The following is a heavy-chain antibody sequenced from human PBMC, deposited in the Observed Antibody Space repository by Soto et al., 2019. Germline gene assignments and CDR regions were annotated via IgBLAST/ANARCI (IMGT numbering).Heavy chain of an antibody. CDR1: GFSLSNARMG. CDR3: ARRPYHYDSSGYYYVYYFDY. CDR2: IFSNDEK. J-gene: IGHJ4*02. Sequence: SGPTLVNPTETLTLTCTVSGFSLSNARMGVSWIRQPPGKALEWLAHIFSNDEKSYSTSLKSRLTISKDTSKSQVVLTITNMDTVDTATYYYARRPYHYDSSGYYYVYYFDYGGQAKLVSVS. D-gene: IGHD3-22*01. V-gene: IGHV2-26*01.